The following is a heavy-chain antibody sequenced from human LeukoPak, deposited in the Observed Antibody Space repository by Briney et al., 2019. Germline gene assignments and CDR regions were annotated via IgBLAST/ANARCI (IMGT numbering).Heavy chain of an antibody. CDR3: AKGDIAGGTSWHFDL. Sequence: PGGSLKLSCAASGFTFSRFAMSWVRQAPGKGLEWVSSISGRGDYTYFAKSVKVRFAIPRDNSENTLYLQMKSLRADDTAVYYCAKGDIAGGTSWHFDLWGRGKLATVSS. V-gene: IGHV3-23*01. CDR2: ISGRGDYT. CDR1: GFTFSRFA. J-gene: IGHJ2*01. D-gene: IGHD1-26*01.